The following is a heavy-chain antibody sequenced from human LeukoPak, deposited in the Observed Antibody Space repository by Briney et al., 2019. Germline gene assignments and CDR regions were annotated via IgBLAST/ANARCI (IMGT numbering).Heavy chain of an antibody. J-gene: IGHJ4*02. CDR2: INPNSGGT. CDR1: GYTFTGYY. V-gene: IGHV1-2*02. D-gene: IGHD3-22*01. CDR3: ARDLFDVAMIVVVNPDY. Sequence: GASVKVSCKTSGYTFTGYYIHWVRQAPGQGLEWMGWINPNSGGTNYAQKFQGRVTMTRDTSISTAYMELSRLRSDDTAVYYCARDLFDVAMIVVVNPDYWGQGTLVTVSS.